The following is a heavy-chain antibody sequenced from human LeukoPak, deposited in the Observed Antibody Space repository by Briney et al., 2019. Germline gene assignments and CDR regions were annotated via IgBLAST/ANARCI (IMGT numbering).Heavy chain of an antibody. CDR2: ISSSGSTI. J-gene: IGHJ4*02. Sequence: PGGSVRLSCAASGFTYSHYYMSWTRQAPGRGLEWVSYISSSGSTIYYADSVKGRFTISRDNAKNSLYLQMNSLRPEDTAVYYCARDPGGYAGGDYWGQGTLVTVSS. V-gene: IGHV3-11*01. CDR1: GFTYSHYY. D-gene: IGHD5-12*01. CDR3: ARDPGGYAGGDY.